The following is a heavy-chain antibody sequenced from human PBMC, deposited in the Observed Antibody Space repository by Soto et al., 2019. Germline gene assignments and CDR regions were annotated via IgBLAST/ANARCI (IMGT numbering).Heavy chain of an antibody. J-gene: IGHJ5*02. CDR3: ATSGWFDP. V-gene: IGHV4-30-4*01. Sequence: SETLSLTCTVSGGAISSGDYYWSWILQPPGKGLEWIGYIYYSGSTYYNPSLKSRVTISVDTSKNQFSLKLSSVTAADTAVYYCATSGWFDPWGQGTLVTVSS. CDR2: IYYSGST. CDR1: GGAISSGDYY.